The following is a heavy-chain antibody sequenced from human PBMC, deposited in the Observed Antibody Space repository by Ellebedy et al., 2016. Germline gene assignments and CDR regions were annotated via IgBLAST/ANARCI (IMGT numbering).Heavy chain of an antibody. CDR1: GYTFTGYY. CDR2: MNPNSGNT. V-gene: IGHV1-8*02. J-gene: IGHJ6*02. CDR3: ARDSSYYLYYYGMDV. D-gene: IGHD3-10*01. Sequence: ASVKVSXXASGYTFTGYYMHWVRQAPGQGLEWMGWMNPNSGNTGYAQKFQGRVTMTRNTSISTAYMELSSLRSEDTAVYYCARDSSYYLYYYGMDVWGQGTTVTVSS.